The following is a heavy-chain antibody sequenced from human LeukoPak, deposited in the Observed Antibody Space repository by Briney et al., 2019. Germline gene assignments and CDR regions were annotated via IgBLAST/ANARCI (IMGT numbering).Heavy chain of an antibody. CDR3: ARFSYYYDSSGYYYEGQAFDI. J-gene: IGHJ3*02. CDR1: GFTFSSYW. V-gene: IGHV3-7*01. D-gene: IGHD3-22*01. CDR2: IKQDGSEK. Sequence: PGGSLRLSCAASGFTFSSYWMSWVRQAPGKGLEWVANIKQDGSEKYYVDSVKGRFTISRDNAKNSLYLQMNSLRAEDTAVYYCARFSYYYDSSGYYYEGQAFDIWGQGTMVTVSS.